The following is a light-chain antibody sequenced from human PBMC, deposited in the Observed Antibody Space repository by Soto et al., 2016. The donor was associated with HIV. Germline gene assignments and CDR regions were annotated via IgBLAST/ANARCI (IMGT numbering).Light chain of an antibody. CDR2: KAS. Sequence: DIQMTQSPSTLSASVGDRVTISCRASQSISSWLAWYQQKPGKVPKVLIYKASSLERWGHIKVQRQVDRGTEFTLTISSLQPDDFATYYCQQYNKYPWTFGPRDHGGNQT. J-gene: IGKJ1*01. CDR1: QSISSW. V-gene: IGKV1-5*03. CDR3: QQYNKYPWT.